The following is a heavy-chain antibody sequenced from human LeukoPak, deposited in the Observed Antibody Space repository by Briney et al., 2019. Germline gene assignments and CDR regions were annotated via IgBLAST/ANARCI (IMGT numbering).Heavy chain of an antibody. V-gene: IGHV4-34*01. CDR2: INHSGST. Sequence: SETLSLTCAVYGGSFSGYYWSWIRQPPGKGLEWIGEINHSGSTNYNPSLKSRVTISVDTSKNQFSLKLSSVTAADTAVYYCASYGGDAYFQHWGQGTLVTVSS. D-gene: IGHD3-10*01. CDR3: ASYGGDAYFQH. J-gene: IGHJ1*01. CDR1: GGSFSGYY.